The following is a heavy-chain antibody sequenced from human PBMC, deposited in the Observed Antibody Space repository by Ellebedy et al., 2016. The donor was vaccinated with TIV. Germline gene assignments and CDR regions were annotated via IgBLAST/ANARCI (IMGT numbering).Heavy chain of an antibody. CDR2: ISGSGDST. V-gene: IGHV3-23*01. CDR1: HFSFSLYP. Sequence: GESLKISCAASHFSFSLYPMSWVRQAPGKGLEWVSAISGSGDSTYYADSVKGRFTVSRDNSKNMLYLQMSSLRAADTAIYYCAKEDIVVVITATPGADAFDIWGQGTMVTVSS. J-gene: IGHJ3*02. D-gene: IGHD2-15*01. CDR3: AKEDIVVVITATPGADAFDI.